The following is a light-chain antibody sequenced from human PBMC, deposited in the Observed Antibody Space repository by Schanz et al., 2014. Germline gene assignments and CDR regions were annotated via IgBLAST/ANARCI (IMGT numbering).Light chain of an antibody. J-gene: IGKJ5*01. V-gene: IGKV3-20*01. Sequence: EIVLTQSPGTLSLSPGERATLSCRASQSVSSSYLVWYQQKPGQAPRLLIYGASSRATGIPDRFSGSGSGTDFTLTISRLEPEDFAVYYCQQYGGPPITFGQGTRLEIK. CDR3: QQYGGPPIT. CDR1: QSVSSSY. CDR2: GAS.